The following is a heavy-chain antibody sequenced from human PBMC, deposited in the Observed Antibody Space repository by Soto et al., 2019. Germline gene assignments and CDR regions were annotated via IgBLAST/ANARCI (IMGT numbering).Heavy chain of an antibody. CDR2: IYHSGRT. D-gene: IGHD2-15*01. Sequence: TLSLTCTVSGGSISNGYYYWSWVRQNPGKGLEWIGHIYHSGRTYYNPSLKSRVSISIDTSKNQFSLHLSSVTAADTAVYYCARWVEVSLDYLDSWGQGNPVTVSS. CDR3: ARWVEVSLDYLDS. J-gene: IGHJ4*02. V-gene: IGHV4-31*03. CDR1: GGSISNGYYY.